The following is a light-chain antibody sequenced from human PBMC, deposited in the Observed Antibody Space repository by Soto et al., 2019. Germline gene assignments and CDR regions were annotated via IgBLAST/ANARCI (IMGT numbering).Light chain of an antibody. V-gene: IGKV3-20*01. Sequence: ETVLTQSPVTLSVSPGERATLSYRASQRFNNKLAWYQQKPGQAPRPLIYDTSSRASGIPDRFSGSGSGTDFTLTISRLETEDFAVFYCQQYGTSEIIFGQGTRLE. CDR3: QQYGTSEII. J-gene: IGKJ5*01. CDR1: QRFNNK. CDR2: DTS.